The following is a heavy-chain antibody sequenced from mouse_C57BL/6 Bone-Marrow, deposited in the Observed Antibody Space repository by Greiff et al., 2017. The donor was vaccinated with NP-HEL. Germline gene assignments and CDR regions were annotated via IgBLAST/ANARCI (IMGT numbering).Heavy chain of an antibody. CDR2: ILPGSGST. Sequence: QVQLQQSGAELMKPGASVKLSCKATGYTFTGYWIEWVKQRPGHGLEWIGEILPGSGSTNYNDKFKGKATFTADTSSNTAYMQLSSLTTEDSAIYYCARWSYAWFAYWGQGTLVTVSA. V-gene: IGHV1-9*01. J-gene: IGHJ3*01. CDR3: ARWSYAWFAY. D-gene: IGHD1-1*01. CDR1: GYTFTGYW.